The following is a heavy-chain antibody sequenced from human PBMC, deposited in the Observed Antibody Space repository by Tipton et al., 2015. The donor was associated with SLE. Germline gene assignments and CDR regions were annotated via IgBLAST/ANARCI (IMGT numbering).Heavy chain of an antibody. CDR1: GFTFDDYA. CDR3: AKDARYSSDSRGMDV. Sequence: SLRLSCAASGFTFDDYAMHWVRQAPGKGLEWVSLIFWDGGSTYYADSVKGRFTISRDNSKNSPYLEMSSLRVEDTALYYCAKDARYSSDSRGMDVWGQGTTVTVSS. V-gene: IGHV3-43D*04. D-gene: IGHD6-19*01. CDR2: IFWDGGST. J-gene: IGHJ6*02.